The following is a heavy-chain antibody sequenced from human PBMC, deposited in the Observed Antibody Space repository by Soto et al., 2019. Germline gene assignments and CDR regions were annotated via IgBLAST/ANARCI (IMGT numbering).Heavy chain of an antibody. CDR2: INPNSGGT. D-gene: IGHD2-2*02. CDR1: GYTFSGYY. CDR3: ARSLTEGYCTITGCYTRPLYGMDV. Sequence: SVKVSCKASGYTFSGYYIHWLRQAPVQGLEWMGWINPNSGGTNYAQKFQGRVTVTRDTPTSTAYMELSRLTSDDTAVYYCARSLTEGYCTITGCYTRPLYGMDVWGQRTTVTVSS. V-gene: IGHV1-2*02. J-gene: IGHJ6*02.